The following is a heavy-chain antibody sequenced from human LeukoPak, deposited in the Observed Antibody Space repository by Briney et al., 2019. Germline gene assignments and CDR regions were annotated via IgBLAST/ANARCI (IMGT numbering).Heavy chain of an antibody. Sequence: GGSLRLSCAASGFTFSSYSMNWVRQAPGKGLEWVSYIRGSGNDIHYADSVKGRFTISRDNAKNSLYLEMNSLRADDTAVYYCAKDIVAAGLFFDYWGQGTLVTVSS. CDR3: AKDIVAAGLFFDY. V-gene: IGHV3-21*05. J-gene: IGHJ4*02. D-gene: IGHD6-13*01. CDR1: GFTFSSYS. CDR2: IRGSGNDI.